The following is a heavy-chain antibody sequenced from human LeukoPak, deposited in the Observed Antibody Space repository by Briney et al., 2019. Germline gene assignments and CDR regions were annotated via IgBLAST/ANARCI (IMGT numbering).Heavy chain of an antibody. Sequence: GGSLRLSCAASGFTFSSYWMHWVRQAPGKGLVWVSHINNDGSSTSYADSVKGRSTISRDNAKNTLYLQMNSLRTEDTAVYYCACYGIAPPYWGQGTLVTVSS. CDR3: ACYGIAPPY. J-gene: IGHJ4*02. CDR1: GFTFSSYW. V-gene: IGHV3-74*01. D-gene: IGHD2-15*01. CDR2: INNDGSST.